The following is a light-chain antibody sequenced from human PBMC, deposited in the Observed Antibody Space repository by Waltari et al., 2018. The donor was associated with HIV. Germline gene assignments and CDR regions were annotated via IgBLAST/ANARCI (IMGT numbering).Light chain of an antibody. V-gene: IGLV1-47*01. CDR2: RNN. Sequence: SVLTQPPPASRTPGQRVTISRSGSRPNNGSHDIYSYQQPPGTAPKLLIYRNNQRPAGVPDRFSGSKSGTSASLAISGLRSDEEADYYCAVWDDSLSGPVFGGGTKLTVL. J-gene: IGLJ3*02. CDR1: RPNNGSHD. CDR3: AVWDDSLSGPV.